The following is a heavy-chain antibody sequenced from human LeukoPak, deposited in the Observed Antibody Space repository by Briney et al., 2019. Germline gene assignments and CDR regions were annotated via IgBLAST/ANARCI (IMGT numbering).Heavy chain of an antibody. V-gene: IGHV4-59*01. CDR1: GGSISSYY. CDR2: IYNSGST. Sequence: ASETLPLTCTVSGGSISSYYWSWIRQPPGKGLEWIGYIYNSGSTNYNPSLKSRVTISVDTSKKQFSLKLSSVTAADTAVYYCARGRSSGYDSPFDYWGQGTLVTVSS. J-gene: IGHJ4*02. D-gene: IGHD5-12*01. CDR3: ARGRSSGYDSPFDY.